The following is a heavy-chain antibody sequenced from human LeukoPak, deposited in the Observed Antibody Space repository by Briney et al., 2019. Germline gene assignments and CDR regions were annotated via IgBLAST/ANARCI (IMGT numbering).Heavy chain of an antibody. D-gene: IGHD4-17*01. Sequence: GGSLRLSCAASGFTFSSYGMHWVRQAPGKGLEWVAVISYDGSNKYYADSVKGRFTISRDNSKNTLYLQMGSLRAEDMAVYYCATLYGDLDYWGQGTLVTVSS. CDR1: GFTFSSYG. CDR3: ATLYGDLDY. CDR2: ISYDGSNK. V-gene: IGHV3-30*03. J-gene: IGHJ4*02.